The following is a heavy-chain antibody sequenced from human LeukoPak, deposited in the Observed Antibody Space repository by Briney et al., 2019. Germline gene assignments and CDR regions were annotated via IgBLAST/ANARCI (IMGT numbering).Heavy chain of an antibody. D-gene: IGHD3-10*01. J-gene: IGHJ4*02. CDR2: IHYSEST. V-gene: IGHV4-59*12. Sequence: PSETLSLTCTVSGGSIRSYYWGWIRQPPGKGLEWIGYIHYSESTKYNPTLKSRVTMSVDTSKNQFSLRLTSVTAADTAVYYCARGAYDSGSYQYFFDYWGQGTLVTVSS. CDR1: GGSIRSYY. CDR3: ARGAYDSGSYQYFFDY.